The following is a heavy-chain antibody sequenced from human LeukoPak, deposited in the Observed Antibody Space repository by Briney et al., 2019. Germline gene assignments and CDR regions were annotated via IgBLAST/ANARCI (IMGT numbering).Heavy chain of an antibody. V-gene: IGHV3-23*01. D-gene: IGHD3-22*01. Sequence: GGSLRLSWALSRITLSNYGMRWVRQAPGKGREWVAGISDSGGRTNYADSMKGRFTISRDNPKNTIYLQMNSLRAEDTAVYFCAKRGVVIRVILVGFHKEAYYFDSWGQGALVTVSS. CDR3: AKRGVVIRVILVGFHKEAYYFDS. CDR2: ISDSGGRT. CDR1: RITLSNYG. J-gene: IGHJ4*02.